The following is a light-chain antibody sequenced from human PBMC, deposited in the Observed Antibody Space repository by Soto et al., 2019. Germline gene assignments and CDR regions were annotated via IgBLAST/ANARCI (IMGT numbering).Light chain of an antibody. V-gene: IGKV3-20*01. J-gene: IGKJ4*01. CDR3: QQYSRSPEVT. Sequence: EIVLTQSPGTLSLSPGERATLSCRASQSVTSTYLAWYQQKPGQAPRLLIYGVSTRATDIPDRFSGSGSGPDFTLTISRLEPEDFAVYYCQQYSRSPEVTFGGGTKVEIK. CDR1: QSVTSTY. CDR2: GVS.